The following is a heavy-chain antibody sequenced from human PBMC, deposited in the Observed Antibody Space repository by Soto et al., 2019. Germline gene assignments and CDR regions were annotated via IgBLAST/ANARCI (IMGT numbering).Heavy chain of an antibody. D-gene: IGHD6-19*01. CDR1: GYTFTSYA. Sequence: ASVKVSCKASGYTFTSYAMHWVRQAPGQRLEWMGWINAGNGNTKYSQKFQGRVTITRDTSASTAYMELSSLRSEDTAVYYCAREGGIAVGLRAFDIWGQGTMVTVSS. V-gene: IGHV1-3*01. CDR2: INAGNGNT. J-gene: IGHJ3*02. CDR3: AREGGIAVGLRAFDI.